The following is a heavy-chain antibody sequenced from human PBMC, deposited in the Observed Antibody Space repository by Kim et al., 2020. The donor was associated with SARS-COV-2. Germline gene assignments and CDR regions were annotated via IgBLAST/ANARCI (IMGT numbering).Heavy chain of an antibody. CDR3: AKDTSINMVRGVISSYYMYYGVDG. Sequence: GGSLRLSCAASGFTFDDYAMHWVRQAPGKGLEWVSGISWNSGSIGYADSVKGRFTISRDNAKNSLYLQMNSLRAEDTALYYCAKDTSINMVRGVISSYYMYYGVDGWGQGTTVTVSS. CDR2: ISWNSGSI. D-gene: IGHD3-10*01. V-gene: IGHV3-9*01. CDR1: GFTFDDYA. J-gene: IGHJ6*02.